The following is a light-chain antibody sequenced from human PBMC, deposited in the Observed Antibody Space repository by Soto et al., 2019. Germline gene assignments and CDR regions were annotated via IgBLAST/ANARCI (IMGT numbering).Light chain of an antibody. CDR2: KAS. CDR1: QTISSW. J-gene: IGKJ1*01. Sequence: DIQVTQSPPTLSGSVGDRVTITWRASQTISSWLAWYQQKPGKAPKLLIYKASTLKSGVPSRFSGSGSGTEFTLTISSLQPDDFATYYCQQYNSYSEAFGQGTKVDIK. CDR3: QQYNSYSEA. V-gene: IGKV1-5*03.